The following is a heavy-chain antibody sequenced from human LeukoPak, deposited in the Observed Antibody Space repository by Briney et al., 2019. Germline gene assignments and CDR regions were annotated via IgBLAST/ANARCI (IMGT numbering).Heavy chain of an antibody. CDR2: ISGSGGST. D-gene: IGHD5-24*01. Sequence: GGSLRLSCAASGFTFSSYAMSWVRQAPGKGLEWVSAISGSGGSTYYADSVKGRFTISRDNSKNTLYLQMNSLRAEDTAVYYCARAPPRLDGYILYYWGQGTLVTVSS. CDR1: GFTFSSYA. J-gene: IGHJ4*02. CDR3: ARAPPRLDGYILYY. V-gene: IGHV3-23*01.